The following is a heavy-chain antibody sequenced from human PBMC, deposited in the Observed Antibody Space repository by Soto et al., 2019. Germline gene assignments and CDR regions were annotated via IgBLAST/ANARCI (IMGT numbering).Heavy chain of an antibody. D-gene: IGHD3-22*01. Sequence: VASLRESYEPSGFTVSTIFMSWDRKAPGLGLEWVSVIYSGGSTYYADSVKGRFTISRDNSKNTLYLQMNSLRAEDTAVYYCARNYYDSGGGFDYWGQGT. CDR3: ARNYYDSGGGFDY. CDR2: IYSGGST. J-gene: IGHJ4*02. V-gene: IGHV3-53*01. CDR1: GFTVSTIF.